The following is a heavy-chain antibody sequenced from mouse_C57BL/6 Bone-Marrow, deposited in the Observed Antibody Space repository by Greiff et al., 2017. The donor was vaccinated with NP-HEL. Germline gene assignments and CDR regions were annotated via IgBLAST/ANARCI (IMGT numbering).Heavy chain of an antibody. D-gene: IGHD2-12*01. J-gene: IGHJ2*01. V-gene: IGHV1-55*01. CDR1: GYTFTSSW. CDR2: IYPGSGST. CDR3: ARQLLRRDY. Sequence: QVQLQQPGAELVKPGASVKMSCKASGYTFTSSWITWVKQRPGQGLEWIGDIYPGSGSTNYHEKFQSKATLTVDTSSSTAYMQLSSLTSEDSAVYDCARQLLRRDYWGQGTTRTVSS.